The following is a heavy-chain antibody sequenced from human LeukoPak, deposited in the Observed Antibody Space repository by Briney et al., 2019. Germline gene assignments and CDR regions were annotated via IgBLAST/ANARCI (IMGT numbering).Heavy chain of an antibody. CDR1: GGTFSSYA. CDR2: IIPIFGTA. D-gene: IGHD5/OR15-5a*01. Sequence: GASVKVSCKASGGTFSSYAISWVRQAPGQGLEWMGGIIPIFGTANYAQKFQGRVTITADESTSTAYTELSSLRSEDTAVYYCARDPSTRGWFDPWGQGTLVTVSS. V-gene: IGHV1-69*13. J-gene: IGHJ5*02. CDR3: ARDPSTRGWFDP.